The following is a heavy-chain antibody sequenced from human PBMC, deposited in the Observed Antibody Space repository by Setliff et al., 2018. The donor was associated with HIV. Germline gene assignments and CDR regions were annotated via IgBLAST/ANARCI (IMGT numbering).Heavy chain of an antibody. V-gene: IGHV3-21*01. CDR3: ASRGRAYYLDTPGYFDS. J-gene: IGHJ4*02. CDR1: RFTFSTYS. Sequence: GGSLRLSCAASRFTFSTYSMNWVRQAPGKGLEWVASISSSSNYKYYADSVKGRFTISRDNTKSSLSLQMNSLRAEDTAIYYCASRGRAYYLDTPGYFDSWGQGTPVTVSS. D-gene: IGHD3-9*01. CDR2: ISSSSNYK.